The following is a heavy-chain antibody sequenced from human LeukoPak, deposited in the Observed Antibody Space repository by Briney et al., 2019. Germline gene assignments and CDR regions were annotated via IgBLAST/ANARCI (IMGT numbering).Heavy chain of an antibody. J-gene: IGHJ4*02. CDR3: AREDVAAAGILY. CDR2: INHSGST. V-gene: IGHV4-34*01. Sequence: SETLSLTCAVYGGSFSGYYWSWIRQPPGKGLEWIGEINHSGSTNYNPSLKSRVTISVDTSKNQFSLKLSSVTAADTAVYHCAREDVAAAGILYWGQGTLVTVSS. D-gene: IGHD6-13*01. CDR1: GGSFSGYY.